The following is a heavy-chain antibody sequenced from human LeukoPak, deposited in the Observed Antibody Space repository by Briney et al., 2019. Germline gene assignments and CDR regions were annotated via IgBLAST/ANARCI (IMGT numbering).Heavy chain of an antibody. CDR1: GGSISSSSYY. CDR3: ARLPEDSSGYYYYFDY. CDR2: IYYSGST. D-gene: IGHD3-22*01. V-gene: IGHV4-39*01. J-gene: IGHJ4*02. Sequence: KPSETLSPTCTVSGGSISSSSYYWGWIRQPPGKGLEWIGSIYYSGSTYSNPSLKSRVTISVDTSKNQFSLKLSSVTAADTAVYYCARLPEDSSGYYYYFDYWGQGTLVTVSS.